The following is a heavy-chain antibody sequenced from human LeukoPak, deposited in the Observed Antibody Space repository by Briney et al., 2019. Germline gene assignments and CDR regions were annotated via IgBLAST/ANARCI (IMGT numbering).Heavy chain of an antibody. V-gene: IGHV1-18*04. J-gene: IGHJ4*02. Sequence: GASVKVSCKASGYTFTSYGISWVRQAPGQGLEWMGWISAYNGNTNYAQKLQGRVTMTTDTSTSTAYMELRGLRSDDTAVYYCAREVYYDILTGYYTPGGIDYWGQGTLVTVSS. CDR3: AREVYYDILTGYYTPGGIDY. CDR2: ISAYNGNT. CDR1: GYTFTSYG. D-gene: IGHD3-9*01.